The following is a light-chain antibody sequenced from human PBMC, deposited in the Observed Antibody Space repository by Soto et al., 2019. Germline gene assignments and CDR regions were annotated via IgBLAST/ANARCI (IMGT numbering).Light chain of an antibody. CDR2: ATS. Sequence: DIRMTQSPSSQSASVGGRVTIACRASQGISNWLAWYQQKPGKAPKLLIYATSSLQSGVPSRFAGSGSGTDFTLTISSLQPEDFETYYCQQTNSFPLTFGRGTKVDIX. V-gene: IGKV1-12*01. CDR1: QGISNW. CDR3: QQTNSFPLT. J-gene: IGKJ3*01.